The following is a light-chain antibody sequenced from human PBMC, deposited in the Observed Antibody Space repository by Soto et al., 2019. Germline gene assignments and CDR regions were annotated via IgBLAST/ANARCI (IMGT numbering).Light chain of an antibody. CDR2: SAI. J-gene: IGKJ1*01. CDR3: QQSNKWPWT. Sequence: EIVMTQSPSTLSVSPGERATLSCWASQSVSSNLAWFQQKVGQAPRLLIYSAITRATNIPARFSGSGSGTEFTLTISSLQSEDFAVYYCQQSNKWPWTFGQGTRVE. CDR1: QSVSSN. V-gene: IGKV3-15*01.